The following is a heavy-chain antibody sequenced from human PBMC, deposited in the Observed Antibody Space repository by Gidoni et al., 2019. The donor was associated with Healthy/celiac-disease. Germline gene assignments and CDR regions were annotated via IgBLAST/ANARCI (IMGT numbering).Heavy chain of an antibody. V-gene: IGHV1-18*01. J-gene: IGHJ4*02. Sequence: QVQLVQSGAEVKKPGASVKVSCKASGYTFTSYGISWVRQAPGQGLEWMGWISAYNGNTNYAQKLQDRVTMTTDTSTSTAYMERRSLRSDDTAVYYCARYLVFGVVIQVGYFDYWGQGTLVTVSS. CDR1: GYTFTSYG. D-gene: IGHD3-3*01. CDR3: ARYLVFGVVIQVGYFDY. CDR2: ISAYNGNT.